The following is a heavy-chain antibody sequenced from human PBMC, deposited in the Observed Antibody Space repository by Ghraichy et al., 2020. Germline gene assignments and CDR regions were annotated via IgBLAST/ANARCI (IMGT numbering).Heavy chain of an antibody. CDR1: GGSISSSSYY. J-gene: IGHJ4*02. CDR2: IYYSGST. D-gene: IGHD3-16*02. Sequence: SETLSLTCTVSGGSISSSSYYWGWIRQPPGKGLEWIGSIYYSGSTYYNPSLKSRVTISVDTSKNQFSLKLSSVTAADTAVYYCASGTHDYVWGSYHQYYFDYWGQGTLVTVSS. V-gene: IGHV4-39*07. CDR3: ASGTHDYVWGSYHQYYFDY.